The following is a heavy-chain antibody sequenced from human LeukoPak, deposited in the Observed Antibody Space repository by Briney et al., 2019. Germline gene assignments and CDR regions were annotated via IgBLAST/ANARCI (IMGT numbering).Heavy chain of an antibody. CDR3: ARAGVVTVWDPRYYFDY. CDR2: VYYNGPT. CDR1: GGSISSRSYY. Sequence: PSETLSLTCSVSGGSISSRSYYWGWVRQSPGKGLEWIGSVYYNGPTYYNPSLMSRITISRDTSRNQFSLKLSSVTAADTAVYYCARAGVVTVWDPRYYFDYWGQGTLVTVSS. V-gene: IGHV4-39*07. J-gene: IGHJ4*02. D-gene: IGHD3-3*01.